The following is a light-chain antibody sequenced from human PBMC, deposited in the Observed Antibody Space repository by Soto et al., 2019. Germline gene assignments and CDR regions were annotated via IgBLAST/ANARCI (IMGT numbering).Light chain of an antibody. V-gene: IGKV1-5*03. CDR3: EPYNTSSPT. Sequence: DMQMNHSLATVAESQGERVTXTCRASQTISSWLAWYQQKPGKAPKLLIHKASILKSGDPSRFSGSRSGTDFTLTISSLHPDDFATYYCEPYNTSSPTFGQGTK. J-gene: IGKJ1*01. CDR2: KAS. CDR1: QTISSW.